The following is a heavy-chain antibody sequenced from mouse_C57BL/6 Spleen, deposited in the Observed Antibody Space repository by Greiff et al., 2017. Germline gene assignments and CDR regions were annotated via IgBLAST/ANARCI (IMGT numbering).Heavy chain of an antibody. D-gene: IGHD1-1*01. CDR3: ARAGLLRDNAMDY. CDR2: ISSGSSTI. J-gene: IGHJ4*01. Sequence: EVPLVESGGGLVKPGGSLKLSCAASGFTFRDYGMHWVRQAPEKGLEWVAYISSGSSTIYYADTVKGRFTISRYNAKNTLFLQMTSLRSEDTAMYYCARAGLLRDNAMDYWGQGTSVTVSS. CDR1: GFTFRDYG. V-gene: IGHV5-17*01.